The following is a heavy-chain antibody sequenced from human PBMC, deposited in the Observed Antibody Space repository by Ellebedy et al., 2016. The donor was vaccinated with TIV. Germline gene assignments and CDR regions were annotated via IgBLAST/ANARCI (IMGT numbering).Heavy chain of an antibody. Sequence: ASVKVSXXASGGTFSSYAINWVRQATGQGLEWMGWMNPNSGNTGYAQKFQGRVTMTRNTSISTAYMELSSLRSEDTAVYYCARGRPSNSDYWGQGTLVTVSS. CDR2: MNPNSGNT. J-gene: IGHJ4*02. V-gene: IGHV1-8*02. CDR3: ARGRPSNSDY. D-gene: IGHD4-11*01. CDR1: GGTFSSYA.